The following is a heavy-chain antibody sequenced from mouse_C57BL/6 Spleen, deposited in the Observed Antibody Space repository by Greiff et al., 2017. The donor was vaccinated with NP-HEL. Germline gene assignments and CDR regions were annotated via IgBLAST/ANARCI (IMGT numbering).Heavy chain of an antibody. Sequence: EVQLVESGGGLVKPGGSLKLSCAASGFTFSDYGMHWVRQAPEKGLEWVAYISSGSSTIYYADTVKGRFTISRDNAKNTLFLQMTSLRSEDTAMYYCARSIYYDYCFAYWGQGTLVTVSA. CDR2: ISSGSSTI. J-gene: IGHJ3*01. D-gene: IGHD2-4*01. CDR3: ARSIYYDYCFAY. CDR1: GFTFSDYG. V-gene: IGHV5-17*01.